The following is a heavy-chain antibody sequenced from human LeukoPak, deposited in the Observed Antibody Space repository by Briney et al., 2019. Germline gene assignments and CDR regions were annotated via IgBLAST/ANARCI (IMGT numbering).Heavy chain of an antibody. Sequence: AASVKVSCKASGYTFSSCAINWVRQAPGQGLEWMGRINPNSGGTNYAQKFQGRVIMTRDTSISTAYMELSRLRSDDTAVYYCARLLGQLADYWGQGTLVTVSS. D-gene: IGHD6-6*01. CDR3: ARLLGQLADY. CDR1: GYTFSSCA. CDR2: INPNSGGT. J-gene: IGHJ4*02. V-gene: IGHV1-2*06.